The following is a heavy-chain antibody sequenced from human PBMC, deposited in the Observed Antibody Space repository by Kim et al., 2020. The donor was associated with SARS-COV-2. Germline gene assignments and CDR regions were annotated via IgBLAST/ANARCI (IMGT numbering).Heavy chain of an antibody. J-gene: IGHJ6*02. CDR1: GGTFSSYA. D-gene: IGHD5-18*01. CDR3: AGYVDTAIAYYGMDV. V-gene: IGHV1-69*13. Sequence: SVKVSCKASGGTFSSYAISWVRQAPGQGLEWMGGIIPIFGTANYAQKFQGRVTITADESTSTAYMELSSLRSEDTAVYYCAGYVDTAIAYYGMDVWGQGTTVTVSS. CDR2: IIPIFGTA.